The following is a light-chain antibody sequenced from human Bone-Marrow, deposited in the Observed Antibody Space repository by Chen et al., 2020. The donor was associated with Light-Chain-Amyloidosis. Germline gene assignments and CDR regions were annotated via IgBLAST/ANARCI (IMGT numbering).Light chain of an antibody. Sequence: ALTSPASVAGTPGQSVHLPCPGTSSDVGGDNHVSWYQQHPDKAPKLMIYEVTNRPSWVPDRFSGSKSDNTASLTISGLQTEDEADYFCSSYTITNTLVFGSGTRVTVL. V-gene: IGLV2-14*01. J-gene: IGLJ1*01. CDR2: EVT. CDR3: SSYTITNTLV. CDR1: SSDVGGDNH.